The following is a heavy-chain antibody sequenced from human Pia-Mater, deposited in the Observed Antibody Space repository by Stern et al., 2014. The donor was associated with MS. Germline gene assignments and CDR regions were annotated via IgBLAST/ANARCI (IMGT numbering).Heavy chain of an antibody. J-gene: IGHJ4*01. CDR2: IKPDGSEK. CDR3: ARDVGDY. V-gene: IGHV3-7*01. CDR1: GFTFSTYW. Sequence: DVQLVQSGGGLVQPGGSLRLSCAASGFTFSTYWMTWVRQAPGQGLEWVATIKPDGSEKYYVDSVKGRFTISRDNAKNLMYLQLNRLKAEETAMYYCARDVGDYWGHGTLVTVSS. D-gene: IGHD2-15*01.